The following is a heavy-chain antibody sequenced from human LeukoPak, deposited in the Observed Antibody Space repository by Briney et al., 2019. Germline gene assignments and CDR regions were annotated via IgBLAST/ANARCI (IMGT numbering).Heavy chain of an antibody. D-gene: IGHD5-12*01. J-gene: IGHJ4*02. V-gene: IGHV3-23*01. Sequence: VGSLRLSCAASGFTFSSYGMSWVRQAPGKGLEWVSGISGSGGSTNYADSVKGRFTISRDNSKNTLYLQMNSLRAEDTAVYYCAKYSGYGWPCDYWGQGTLVTVSS. CDR3: AKYSGYGWPCDY. CDR1: GFTFSSYG. CDR2: ISGSGGST.